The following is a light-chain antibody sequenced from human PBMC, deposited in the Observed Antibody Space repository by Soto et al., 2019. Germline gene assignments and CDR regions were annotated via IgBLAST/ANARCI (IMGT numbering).Light chain of an antibody. Sequence: DIVMTQTPLSLSVTPGQPASISCKSSQSLLHSDGKTYLYWDLQKTGQSPQLLIYDLSNRFSGVPDRFSGSGSRTDFPLKISRVEAEDGGVYFCMQAIQVPYTFGHGTQLEI. CDR1: QSLLHSDGKTY. CDR2: DLS. J-gene: IGKJ2*01. V-gene: IGKV2D-29*02. CDR3: MQAIQVPYT.